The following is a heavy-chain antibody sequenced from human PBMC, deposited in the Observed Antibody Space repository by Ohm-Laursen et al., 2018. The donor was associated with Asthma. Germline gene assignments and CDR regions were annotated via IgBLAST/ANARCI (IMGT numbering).Heavy chain of an antibody. J-gene: IGHJ4*02. D-gene: IGHD3-3*01. Sequence: SLRLSCSASGFTFDDYAMHWVLQAPGKGLEWVSGISWNSGSIGYADSVKGRFTISRDNAKNSLYLQMNSLRAEDTAVYYCARELSVFGVVIILGYWGQGTLVTVSS. V-gene: IGHV3-9*01. CDR1: GFTFDDYA. CDR2: ISWNSGSI. CDR3: ARELSVFGVVIILGY.